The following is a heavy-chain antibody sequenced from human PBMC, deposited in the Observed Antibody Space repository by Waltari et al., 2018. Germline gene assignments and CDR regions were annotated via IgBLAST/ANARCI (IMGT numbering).Heavy chain of an antibody. V-gene: IGHV7-4-1*02. D-gene: IGHD5-12*01. CDR2: INSNTGNP. J-gene: IGHJ3*01. CDR1: GYIFSSYA. CDR3: ASMGYGGYGNAFGL. Sequence: QVQLVQSGSELKKPGASVKISCKASGYIFSSYALNWVRQAPGQGLEWMGWINSNTGNPTYAQAFTGRFVFSLDTSVNTAYLQISSLKAEDTAIYYCASMGYGGYGNAFGLWGQGTVVTVSS.